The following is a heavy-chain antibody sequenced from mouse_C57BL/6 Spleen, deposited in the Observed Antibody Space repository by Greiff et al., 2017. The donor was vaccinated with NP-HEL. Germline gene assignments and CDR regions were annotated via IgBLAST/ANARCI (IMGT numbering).Heavy chain of an antibody. J-gene: IGHJ2*01. CDR1: GFTFSSYG. Sequence: EVKLVESGGDLVKPGGSLKLSCAASGFTFSSYGMSWVRPTPDKRLEWVATISSGGSYTYYPDSVKGRFTISRDNAKNTLYLQMSSLKSEDTAMYYCARQSTTVYFDYWGQGTTLTVSS. CDR2: ISSGGSYT. V-gene: IGHV5-6*01. CDR3: ARQSTTVYFDY. D-gene: IGHD1-1*01.